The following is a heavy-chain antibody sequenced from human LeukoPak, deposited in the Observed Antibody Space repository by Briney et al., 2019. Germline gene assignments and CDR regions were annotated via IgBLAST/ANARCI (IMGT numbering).Heavy chain of an antibody. CDR3: ARGKADYVWGSYLSRWDY. D-gene: IGHD3-16*01. CDR1: GYTFTSYG. V-gene: IGHV1-18*01. J-gene: IGHJ4*02. CDR2: ISAYNGNT. Sequence: ASVKVSCEASGYTFTSYGISWVRQAPGQGLEWMGWISAYNGNTNYAQKLQGRVTMTTDTSTSTAYMELRSLRSDDTAVYYCARGKADYVWGSYLSRWDYWGQGTLVTVSS.